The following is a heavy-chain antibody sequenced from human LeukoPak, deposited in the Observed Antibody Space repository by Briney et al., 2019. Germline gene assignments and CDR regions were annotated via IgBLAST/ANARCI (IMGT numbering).Heavy chain of an antibody. CDR3: AREGSRRLYMDV. V-gene: IGHV4-59*01. Sequence: TSETLSLTCTVSGDSISSYYWSWIRQSPGKGLEWIGYIYYSGTTNYNPSLKSRVTISVDTSKNQFSLKLSSVTAADTAVYYCAREGSRRLYMDVWGRGTTVTVSS. CDR2: IYYSGTT. D-gene: IGHD6-25*01. CDR1: GDSISSYY. J-gene: IGHJ6*03.